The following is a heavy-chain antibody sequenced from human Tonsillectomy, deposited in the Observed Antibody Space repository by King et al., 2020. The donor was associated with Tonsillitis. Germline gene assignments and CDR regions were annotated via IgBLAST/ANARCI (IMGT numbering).Heavy chain of an antibody. V-gene: IGHV1-69*14. CDR1: GGPFINYA. CDR3: ARGTSPRGAFDS. CDR2: VTPNLRTA. Sequence: QLVQSGAEVKKPESSVKVSCKTSGGPFINYAISWVRQAPGQGLEWMGGVTPNLRTANYAQRFQDRVTIYADKSTTTTYIELKNLSSEVTAIYYCARGTSPRGAFDSWGQGTLVTVSS. J-gene: IGHJ4*02. D-gene: IGHD3-10*01.